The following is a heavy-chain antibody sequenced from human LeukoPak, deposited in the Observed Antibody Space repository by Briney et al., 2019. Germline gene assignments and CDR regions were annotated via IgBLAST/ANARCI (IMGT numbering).Heavy chain of an antibody. D-gene: IGHD3-3*01. CDR1: GGSISSGSYY. Sequence: SQTLSLTCTVSGGSISSGSYYWSWIRQPAGKGLEWIGRIYTSGSTNYNPSLKSRVTISVDTSKNQFSLKLSSVTAADTAVYYCARASRQKYYDFWSGYYTPHDAFDIWGQGTMVTVSS. J-gene: IGHJ3*02. CDR3: ARASRQKYYDFWSGYYTPHDAFDI. CDR2: IYTSGST. V-gene: IGHV4-61*02.